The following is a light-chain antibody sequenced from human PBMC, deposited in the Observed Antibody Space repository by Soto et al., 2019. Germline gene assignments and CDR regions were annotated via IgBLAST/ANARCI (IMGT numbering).Light chain of an antibody. CDR3: QVWDPGLDHLGV. Sequence: SYELAQAPSVAVAPGQTARITCGGDNIGSKSVHWYQQKPGQAPVLVIYDDSDRPSGITERFSGSNSGTTDTLTISRVEAGDEAAFYCQVWDPGLDHLGVVGGGTKLTV. V-gene: IGLV3-21*02. CDR2: DDS. J-gene: IGLJ3*02. CDR1: NIGSKS.